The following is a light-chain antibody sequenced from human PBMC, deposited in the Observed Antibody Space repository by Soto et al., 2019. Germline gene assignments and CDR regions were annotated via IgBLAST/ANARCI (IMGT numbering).Light chain of an antibody. CDR3: YSAPDNSLL. CDR1: VLAKKY. J-gene: IGLJ2*01. CDR2: QDS. V-gene: IGLV3-27*01. Sequence: SYELTQPSSVSVSPGQTARITCSGDVLAKKYARWFQQKPGQAPVVLISQDSERPSGIPERFSGSSSGTTVTLTISGAQVEDEADYYCYSAPDNSLLFGGGTQLTVL.